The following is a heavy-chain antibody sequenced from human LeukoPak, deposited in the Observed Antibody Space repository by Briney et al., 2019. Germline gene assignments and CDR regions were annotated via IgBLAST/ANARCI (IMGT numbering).Heavy chain of an antibody. CDR2: MNPNSGNT. CDR1: GYTFTSYD. CDR3: ARDSLLWFGELLVARWFDP. D-gene: IGHD3-10*01. V-gene: IGHV1-8*01. J-gene: IGHJ5*02. Sequence: ASVKVSCKASGYTFTSYDINWVRQATGQGLEWVGWMNPNSGNTGYAQKFQGRVTMTRNTSISTAYTELSSLRSEDTAVYYCARDSLLWFGELLVARWFDPWGQGTLVTVSS.